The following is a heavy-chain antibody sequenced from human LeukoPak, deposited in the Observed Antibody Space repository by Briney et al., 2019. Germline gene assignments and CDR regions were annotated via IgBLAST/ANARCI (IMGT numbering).Heavy chain of an antibody. CDR3: ARGGYYHPY. D-gene: IGHD3-3*01. CDR2: IIPIFGTP. V-gene: IGHV1-69*01. Sequence: GFESLGLIIPIFGTPTYAQNFQGRLTIHADEYTSTAYMELSSLRSEDTAVYYCARGGYYHPYWGQGTLVTVSS. J-gene: IGHJ4*02.